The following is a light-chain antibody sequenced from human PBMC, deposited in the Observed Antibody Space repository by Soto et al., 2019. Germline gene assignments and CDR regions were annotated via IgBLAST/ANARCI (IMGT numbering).Light chain of an antibody. CDR2: DTS. CDR3: QYQGT. CDR1: QRVGRRY. Sequence: IVLTQSPDTLSLSPGERATLSCRASQRVGRRYLAWYQQKPGQAPMLLIYDTSERASDLPDRFRGSGSGTDFTLTSSRLVPEDFAVYYCQYQGTFGGGTKVEIK. V-gene: IGKV3-20*01. J-gene: IGKJ4*01.